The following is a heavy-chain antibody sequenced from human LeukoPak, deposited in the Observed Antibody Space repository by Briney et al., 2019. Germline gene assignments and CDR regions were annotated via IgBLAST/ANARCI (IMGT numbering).Heavy chain of an antibody. D-gene: IGHD5-12*01. CDR3: ARAYSGYAQSHFDY. V-gene: IGHV3-48*04. CDR1: GFTFSSYS. J-gene: IGHJ4*02. CDR2: ISSSGSTI. Sequence: PGGPLRLSCAASGFTFSSYSMNWVRQAPGKGLEWVSYISSSGSTIYYADSVKGRFTISRDNAKNSLYLQMNSLRAEDTAVYYCARAYSGYAQSHFDYWGQGTLVTVSS.